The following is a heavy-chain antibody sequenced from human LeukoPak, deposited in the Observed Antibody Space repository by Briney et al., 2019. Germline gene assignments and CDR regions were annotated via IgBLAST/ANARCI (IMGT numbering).Heavy chain of an antibody. V-gene: IGHV1-69*05. J-gene: IGHJ5*02. Sequence: ASVKVSCKTSGGTFNNSAISWVRQAPGQRLEWQGGIMPLFGTAGYAQKFQGRVTITKDESTRTIYLELTSLTSDDAAVSYCARDVHGDYGSGWFDPWGQGTLVSVSS. CDR2: IMPLFGTA. CDR1: GGTFNNSA. CDR3: ARDVHGDYGSGWFDP. D-gene: IGHD4-17*01.